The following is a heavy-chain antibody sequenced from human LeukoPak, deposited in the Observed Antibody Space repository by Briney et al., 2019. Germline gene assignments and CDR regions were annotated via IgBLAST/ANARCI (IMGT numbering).Heavy chain of an antibody. Sequence: RASVKVSCKASGYTFTSYAIHWVRQAPGQRLEWMGWISAGNGNTKYSQNFQGRVTFISNTSATTAFMELSSLRSEDAAVYYCARDGLRYSYGPGYFDYWGQGTLVTVSS. CDR3: ARDGLRYSYGPGYFDY. V-gene: IGHV1-3*01. D-gene: IGHD5-18*01. CDR2: ISAGNGNT. CDR1: GYTFTSYA. J-gene: IGHJ4*02.